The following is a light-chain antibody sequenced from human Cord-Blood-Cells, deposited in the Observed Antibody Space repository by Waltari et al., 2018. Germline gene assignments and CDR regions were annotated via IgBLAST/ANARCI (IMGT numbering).Light chain of an antibody. CDR1: SSNIGSNY. CDR2: RNN. V-gene: IGLV1-47*01. CDR3: AAWDDSLRGV. Sequence: QSVLPQPPSASGTPGQRVTIPCSGRSSNIGSNYVYWYQQLPGTAPKLLIYRNNQRPSGVPDRFSGSKSGTSASLAISGLRSEDEADYYCAAWDDSLRGVFGGGTKLTVL. J-gene: IGLJ3*02.